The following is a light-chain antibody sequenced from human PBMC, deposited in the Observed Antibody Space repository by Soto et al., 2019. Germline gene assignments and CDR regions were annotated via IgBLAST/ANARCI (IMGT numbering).Light chain of an antibody. J-gene: IGKJ2*01. CDR3: QQYSNWPPEYT. CDR1: QSVSRN. CDR2: GIS. Sequence: EIVMTQSPATLSVSPVERATLSCRASQSVSRNLAWYLQKPGQAPMLLIYGISTRAIGIPARFSGSGSGPEFALTIHSLQSEDFAVDYCQQYSNWPPEYTFGQGTKLEIK. V-gene: IGKV3-15*01.